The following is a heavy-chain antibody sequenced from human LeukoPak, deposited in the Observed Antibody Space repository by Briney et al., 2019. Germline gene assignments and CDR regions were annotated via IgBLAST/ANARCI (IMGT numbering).Heavy chain of an antibody. Sequence: GGSLRLSCAASGFTFSNYAMSWVRQAPGKGLEWVSAISAGGDSTYYTDSVKGRFTISRDNSKNTLYLQMNNLRAEDTAVYYCARDPNYDINYWGQGTLVTVSS. D-gene: IGHD3-22*01. V-gene: IGHV3-23*01. J-gene: IGHJ4*02. CDR1: GFTFSNYA. CDR3: ARDPNYDINY. CDR2: ISAGGDST.